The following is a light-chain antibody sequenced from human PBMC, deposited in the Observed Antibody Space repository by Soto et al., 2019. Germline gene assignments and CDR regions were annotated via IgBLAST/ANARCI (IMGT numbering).Light chain of an antibody. CDR2: ANR. V-gene: IGLV1-40*01. CDR3: QSYDSSLGGVVV. J-gene: IGLJ3*02. Sequence: QSVLTQPPSVSGAPGQRVTLSCTGSGSNIGAGYAVPGYQQLPGTAPKLLISANRNRPSGVPDRFSGSKSGTSASLAITGRQAEDEAEEYCQSYDSSLGGVVVVGGGTKVTVL. CDR1: GSNIGAGYA.